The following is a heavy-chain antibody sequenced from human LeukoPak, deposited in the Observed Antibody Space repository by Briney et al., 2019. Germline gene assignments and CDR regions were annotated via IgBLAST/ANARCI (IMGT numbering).Heavy chain of an antibody. V-gene: IGHV3-30*04. CDR2: ISYDGSNK. CDR3: AKDDVAAFATGYMDV. Sequence: PGGSLRLSCAASGFTFSSYAMHWVRQAPGKGLEWVAVISYDGSNKYYADSVKGRFTISRDRSKNTVYLQMNGLRADDTAVYYCAKDDVAAFATGYMDVWGKGTTVTVSS. J-gene: IGHJ6*03. D-gene: IGHD6-6*01. CDR1: GFTFSSYA.